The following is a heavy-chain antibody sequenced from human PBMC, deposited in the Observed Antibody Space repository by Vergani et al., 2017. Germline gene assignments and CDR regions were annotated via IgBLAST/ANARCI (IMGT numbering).Heavy chain of an antibody. CDR1: GGTFSSYA. J-gene: IGHJ6*02. CDR2: IIPIFGTA. CDR3: ARGRRKDQQLVQVYYYYGMDV. Sequence: QVQLVQSGAEVKKPGSSVKVSCKASGGTFSSYAISWVRQAPGQGLEWMGGIIPIFGTANYAQKFQGRVTITADESTSTAYMELSSLRSEDTAVYYCARGRRKDQQLVQVYYYYGMDVWGQGTTVTGSS. D-gene: IGHD6-13*01. V-gene: IGHV1-69*01.